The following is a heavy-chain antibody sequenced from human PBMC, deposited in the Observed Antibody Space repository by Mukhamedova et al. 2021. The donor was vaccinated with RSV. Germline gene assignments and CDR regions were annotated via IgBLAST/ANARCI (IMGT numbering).Heavy chain of an antibody. V-gene: IGHV3-21*01. CDR3: ARDLVRFGELAAFDP. D-gene: IGHD3-10*01. CDR2: ISSSSSYI. Sequence: PGKGLEWVSSISSSSSYIYYADSVKGRFTISRDNAKNSLYLQMNSLRAEDTAVYYCARDLVRFGELAAFDPWGQGTLVTVHS. J-gene: IGHJ5*02.